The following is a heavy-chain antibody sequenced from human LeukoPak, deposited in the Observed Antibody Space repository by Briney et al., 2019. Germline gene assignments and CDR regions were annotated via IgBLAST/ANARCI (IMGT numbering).Heavy chain of an antibody. D-gene: IGHD6-19*01. J-gene: IGHJ4*02. Sequence: PSETLSLTCTVSGGSISSSSYYWGWIRQPPGKGLEWIGSIYYSGSTYYNPSLKSRVTISVDTSKNQFSLKLSSVTAADTAVYYCASRVKGIAVDGAYFDYWGQGTLVTVSS. CDR3: ASRVKGIAVDGAYFDY. CDR1: GGSISSSSYY. CDR2: IYYSGST. V-gene: IGHV4-39*07.